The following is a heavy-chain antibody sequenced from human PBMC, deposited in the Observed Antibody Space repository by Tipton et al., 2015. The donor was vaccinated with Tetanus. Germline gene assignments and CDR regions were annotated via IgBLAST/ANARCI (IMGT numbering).Heavy chain of an antibody. Sequence: SLRLSCAASGFTFSNAWMSWVRQAPGKGLEWVGRIKSKTDGGTTDYAAPAKGRFTISRDDSKNTLYLQMNSLKTEDTAVYYCTTPQGCSGGSCYSPYYYYGMDVWGQGTTVTVSS. CDR1: GFTFSNAW. CDR3: TTPQGCSGGSCYSPYYYYGMDV. V-gene: IGHV3-15*01. D-gene: IGHD2-15*01. CDR2: IKSKTDGGTT. J-gene: IGHJ6*02.